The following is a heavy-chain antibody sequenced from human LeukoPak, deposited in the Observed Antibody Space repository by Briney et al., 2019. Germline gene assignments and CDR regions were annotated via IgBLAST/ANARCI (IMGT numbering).Heavy chain of an antibody. J-gene: IGHJ4*02. CDR3: ARCSPGYGDYDFDY. CDR1: GGSISSGGYY. Sequence: PSETLSLTCTVSGGSISSGGYYWSWIRQHPGKGLEWIGYIYYSGSTYYNPSLKSRATISVDTSKNQFSLKLSSVTAADTAVYYCARCSPGYGDYDFDYWGQGTLVTVSS. D-gene: IGHD4-17*01. V-gene: IGHV4-31*03. CDR2: IYYSGST.